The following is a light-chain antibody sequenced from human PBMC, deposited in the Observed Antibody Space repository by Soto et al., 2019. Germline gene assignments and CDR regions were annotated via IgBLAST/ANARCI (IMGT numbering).Light chain of an antibody. CDR2: AAS. V-gene: IGKV1-27*01. J-gene: IGKJ1*01. Sequence: DTQMTQSPPSLSASVGDRVTITCRASQGISNYLAWYQQRPGKVPKLLIYAASTLQSGVPFRFSGSGSGTHFTLTISSLQPEDVATYYCQTYSSAPLTFGQGTKVEIK. CDR3: QTYSSAPLT. CDR1: QGISNY.